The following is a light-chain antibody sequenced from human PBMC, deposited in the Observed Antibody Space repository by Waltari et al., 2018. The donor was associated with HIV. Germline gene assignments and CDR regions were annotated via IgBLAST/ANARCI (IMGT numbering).Light chain of an antibody. V-gene: IGKV3-15*01. Sequence: EVVMTQSPASLSVSPGESATLSCRASQSVSSDLAWYQQKPGQAPRILIYGASTRAAAFPPRFSGSGSGTQFSLTITNLQSEDCALCYCQQYNTWPLTFGGGTKVEI. J-gene: IGKJ4*01. CDR1: QSVSSD. CDR3: QQYNTWPLT. CDR2: GAS.